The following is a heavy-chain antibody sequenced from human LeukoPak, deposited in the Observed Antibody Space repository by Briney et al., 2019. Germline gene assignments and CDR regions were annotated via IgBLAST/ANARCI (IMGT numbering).Heavy chain of an antibody. CDR2: IYYSGST. CDR3: ARDRGPGYIAVAGTRSFDI. CDR1: GGSISSYY. V-gene: IGHV4-59*01. J-gene: IGHJ3*02. D-gene: IGHD6-19*01. Sequence: PSETLSLTCTVSGGSISSYYWSWIRQPPGKGLEWIGYIYYSGSTNYNPSLKSRVTISVDTSKNQFSLKLSSVTAADTAVYYCARDRGPGYIAVAGTRSFDIWGQGTMVTVSS.